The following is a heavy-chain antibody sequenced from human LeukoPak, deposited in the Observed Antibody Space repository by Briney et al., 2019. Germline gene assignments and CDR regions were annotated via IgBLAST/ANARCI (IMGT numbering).Heavy chain of an antibody. CDR1: VYTYRRYT. CDR2: ITRTGIYT. CDR3: ARVRYDRSGYYSIFDY. V-gene: IGHV3-21*01. D-gene: IGHD3-22*01. J-gene: IGHJ4*02. Sequence: GGSLGLSCAASVYTYRRYTMLCAPHAWGKAREDVSSITRTGIYTYYTASVKGRFTIPRANAKNSLFLQMNSLRAEDTAVYYCARVRYDRSGYYSIFDYWGQGTLVTVSS.